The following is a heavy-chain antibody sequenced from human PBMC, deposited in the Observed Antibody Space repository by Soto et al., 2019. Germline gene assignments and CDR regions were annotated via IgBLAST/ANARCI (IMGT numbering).Heavy chain of an antibody. J-gene: IGHJ6*02. D-gene: IGHD3-3*01. CDR2: IYYSGST. CDR1: GGSISSYY. Sequence: SETLSLTCTVSGGSISSYYWSWIRQPPGKGLEWIGYIYYSGSTNYNPSLKSRVTISVDTSKNQFSLKLSSVTAADTAVYYCARNQKAVREWLSENHYYGMDVWGQGTTVTVSS. V-gene: IGHV4-59*01. CDR3: ARNQKAVREWLSENHYYGMDV.